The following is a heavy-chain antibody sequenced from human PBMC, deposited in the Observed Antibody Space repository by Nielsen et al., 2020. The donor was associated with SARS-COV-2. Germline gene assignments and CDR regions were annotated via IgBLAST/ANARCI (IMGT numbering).Heavy chain of an antibody. J-gene: IGHJ3*02. CDR3: ARGDRSGVTTDAFDI. V-gene: IGHV1-8*02. CDR1: GGTFSSYD. D-gene: IGHD3-10*01. CDR2: MNPNSGNT. Sequence: ASVKVSCKASGGTFSSYDINWVRQATGQGLEWMGWMNPNSGNTGYAQKFQGRVTMTRNTSISTAYMELSSLRSEDTAVYYCARGDRSGVTTDAFDIWGQGTMVTVSS.